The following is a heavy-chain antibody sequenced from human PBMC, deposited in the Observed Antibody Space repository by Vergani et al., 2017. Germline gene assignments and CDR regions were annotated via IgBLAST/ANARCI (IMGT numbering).Heavy chain of an antibody. J-gene: IGHJ4*02. CDR2: INPSGGHT. CDR3: AREDYGILTGYRY. Sequence: QVQVVQSGAEVKKSGASVKVSCKTSGYTFSNYYMHWVRQAPGQGLEWMGIINPSGGHTNYAQKFQGRVTMTRDTSTSTVYMELSSLRSEDTAIYYCAREDYGILTGYRYWGQGTLVTVS. D-gene: IGHD3-9*01. CDR1: GYTFSNYY. V-gene: IGHV1-46*03.